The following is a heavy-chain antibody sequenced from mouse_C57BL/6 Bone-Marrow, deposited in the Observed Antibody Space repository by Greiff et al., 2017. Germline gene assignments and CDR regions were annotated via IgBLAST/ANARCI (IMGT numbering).Heavy chain of an antibody. J-gene: IGHJ2*01. CDR3: ARRVITTVPFDY. CDR2: INPYNGGT. CDR1: GYTFTDYY. Sequence: EVQLQQSGPVLVKPGASVKMSCKASGYTFTDYYMNWVKQSHGKSLEWIGVINPYNGGTSYNQKFKGKATLTVAKSSSTSYMELNSLTSEDSAVYYGARRVITTVPFDYWGQGTTLTVSS. D-gene: IGHD1-2*01. V-gene: IGHV1-19*01.